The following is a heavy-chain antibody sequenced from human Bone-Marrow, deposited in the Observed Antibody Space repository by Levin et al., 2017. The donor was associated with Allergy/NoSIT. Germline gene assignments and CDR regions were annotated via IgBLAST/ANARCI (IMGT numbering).Heavy chain of an antibody. CDR3: ARGQLEWLPPTVYYNYYMDV. CDR2: SYTSGSA. Sequence: SQTLSLTCSVSDDSINIYYWSWIRQSPGKGLEWIGYSYTSGSANYNPSLKSRVTISIDASENQFSLRLNSVTAAYPAVYYCARGQLEWLPPTVYYNYYMDVWGTGTTVTVSS. D-gene: IGHD3-3*01. J-gene: IGHJ6*03. CDR1: DDSINIYY. V-gene: IGHV4-59*01.